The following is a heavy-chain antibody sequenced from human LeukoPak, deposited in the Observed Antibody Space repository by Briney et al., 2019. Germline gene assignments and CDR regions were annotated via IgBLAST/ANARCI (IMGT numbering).Heavy chain of an antibody. CDR2: ISGSGGNT. J-gene: IGHJ4*02. Sequence: GGSLRLSGAVSGITLSNYGMSWVRQAPGKGLEWLSGISGSGGNTYYADSVKGRFTISRDNSKNTLYLQMNSLRAEDTAVYFCAKRGVVIRVILVGFHKEAYYFDSWGQGALVTVSS. CDR3: AKRGVVIRVILVGFHKEAYYFDS. CDR1: GITLSNYG. D-gene: IGHD3-22*01. V-gene: IGHV3-23*01.